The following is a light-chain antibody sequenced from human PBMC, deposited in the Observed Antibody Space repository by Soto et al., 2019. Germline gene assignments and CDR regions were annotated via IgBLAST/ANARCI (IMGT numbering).Light chain of an antibody. CDR1: QSVSSY. Sequence: EIVLTQSPATLSLSPCERATLSFRASQSVSSYLAWYQQKPGQAPRLLIHGASTRATGIPARFSGSGSGTEFTLTISSLQSEDFAIYYCQRQSNWPRTFGQGTKVDIK. CDR2: GAS. J-gene: IGKJ1*01. V-gene: IGKV3-15*01. CDR3: QRQSNWPRT.